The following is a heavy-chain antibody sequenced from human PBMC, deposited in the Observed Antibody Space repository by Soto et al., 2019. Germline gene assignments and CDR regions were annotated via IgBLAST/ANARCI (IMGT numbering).Heavy chain of an antibody. D-gene: IGHD7-27*01. Sequence: GGSLRLSCAASGFTFDDYSMHWVRQAPGKGLEWVSGISWNSGSIGYADSVKGRFTISRDNAKNSLYLQMNSLRAEDTALYYCAKDNWGDLGQGTLVTFSS. V-gene: IGHV3-9*01. J-gene: IGHJ1*01. CDR1: GFTFDDYS. CDR3: AKDNWGD. CDR2: ISWNSGSI.